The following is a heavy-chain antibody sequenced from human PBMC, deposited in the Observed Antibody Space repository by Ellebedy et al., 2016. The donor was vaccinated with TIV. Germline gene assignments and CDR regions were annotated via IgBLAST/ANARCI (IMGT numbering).Heavy chain of an antibody. V-gene: IGHV3-11*01. CDR1: GFTLSDYY. D-gene: IGHD1-26*01. CDR3: ARRVGLDY. J-gene: IGHJ4*02. Sequence: GESLKISCAASGFTLSDYYTSWIRQAPGKGLEWVSYISNTNSDSTIYYADSVKGRFTISRDNAKNSVYLQMNSLRAEDSAVYYCARRVGLDYWGQGTLVTVTS. CDR2: ISNTNSDSTI.